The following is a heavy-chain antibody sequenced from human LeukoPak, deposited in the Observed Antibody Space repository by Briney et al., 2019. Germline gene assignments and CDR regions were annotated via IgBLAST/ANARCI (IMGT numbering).Heavy chain of an antibody. D-gene: IGHD1-26*01. V-gene: IGHV3-53*01. CDR1: GFTVSSNY. CDR3: ARGGRAGWSGTYEDSFDV. J-gene: IGHJ3*01. CDR2: IYSGGNT. Sequence: PVGSLRLSCAASGFTVSSNYMSWVRQAPGKGLEWVSVIYSGGNTYYADSVKGRFTISRDNYKNTLYLQMNSLRADDAAVYYCARGGRAGWSGTYEDSFDVWGQGTMATVSS.